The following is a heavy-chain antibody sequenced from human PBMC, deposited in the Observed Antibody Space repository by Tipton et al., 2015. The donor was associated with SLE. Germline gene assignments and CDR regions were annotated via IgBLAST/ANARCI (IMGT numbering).Heavy chain of an antibody. D-gene: IGHD1-26*01. V-gene: IGHV4-39*07. CDR3: ARHYGGSYNFDY. J-gene: IGHJ4*02. Sequence: PSLTCTVSGGSISSSSYYWGWIRQPPGKGLEWIGSIYYSGSTYYNPSLKSRVTISVDTSKNQFSLKLSSVTAADTVVYYCARHYGGSYNFDYWGQGTLVTVSS. CDR1: GGSISSSSYY. CDR2: IYYSGST.